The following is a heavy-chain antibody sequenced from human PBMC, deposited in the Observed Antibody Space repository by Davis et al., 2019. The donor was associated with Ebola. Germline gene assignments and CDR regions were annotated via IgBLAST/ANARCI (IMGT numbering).Heavy chain of an antibody. V-gene: IGHV1-69*06. CDR2: IIPIFGTA. CDR1: GGTFSSYA. CDR3: ARETRSDYLPWADWGFDY. Sequence: SVKVSCKASGGTFSSYAISWVRQAPGQGLEWMGGIIPIFGTANYAQKFQGRVTITADKSTSTAYMELSSLRSEDTAVYYCARETRSDYLPWADWGFDYWGQGTLVSVSS. D-gene: IGHD7-27*01. J-gene: IGHJ4*02.